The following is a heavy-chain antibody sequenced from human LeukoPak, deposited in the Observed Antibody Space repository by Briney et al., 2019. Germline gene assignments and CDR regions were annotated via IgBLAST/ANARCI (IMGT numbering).Heavy chain of an antibody. CDR2: IRSKAYGGTT. CDR1: GFTFCDYA. V-gene: IGHV3-49*03. D-gene: IGHD2-2*01. J-gene: IGHJ4*02. CDR3: ARGGVYCSSVSCSVDY. Sequence: PGGSLRLSCTASGFTFCDYAMSWLRQAPGKGLEWVGFIRSKAYGGTTENAASVKGRFTISRDDSKSIAYLQMNSLKTEDTAVYYCARGGVYCSSVSCSVDYWGQGILVTVSS.